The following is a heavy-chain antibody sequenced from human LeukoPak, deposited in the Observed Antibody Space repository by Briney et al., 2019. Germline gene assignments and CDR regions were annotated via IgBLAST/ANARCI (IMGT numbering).Heavy chain of an antibody. CDR3: ARDSATGYYSDY. D-gene: IGHD3-9*01. J-gene: IGHJ4*02. CDR2: ISYDGSNK. Sequence: GSLRLSCIASGFILGSHGMFWVRQAPGKGLEWVTFISYDGSNKYYGESMKGRFTVSRDNSKNTLYLQMNSLRVEDTAVYYCARDSATGYYSDYWGQGTLVTVSS. V-gene: IGHV3-30*19. CDR1: GFILGSHG.